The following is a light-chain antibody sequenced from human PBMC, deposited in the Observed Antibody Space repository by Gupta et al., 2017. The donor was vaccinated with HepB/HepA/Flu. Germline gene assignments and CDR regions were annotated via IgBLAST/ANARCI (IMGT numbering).Light chain of an antibody. CDR3: PAEDDSRNGRL. CDR1: SSTLGSNT. J-gene: IGLJ2*01. CDR2: SNN. V-gene: IGLV1-44*01. Sequence: QSVLPQPPSASGPPGPRVTISCSGSSSTLGSNTVNWYQQPPGTAPNLLIYSNNQRHSGVPERFSGSKSGTSASVTTSGLQAEDEADYYCPAEDDSRNGRLFGGGTKLTVL.